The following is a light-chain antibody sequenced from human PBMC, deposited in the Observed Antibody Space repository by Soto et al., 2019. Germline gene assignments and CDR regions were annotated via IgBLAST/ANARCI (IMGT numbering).Light chain of an antibody. J-gene: IGLJ2*01. V-gene: IGLV1-51*01. Sequence: QSVLTQPPSLSAAPGQKVTISCSGSSSNIGNNDVSWYQQLPGTAPKLIIYDSNKRPSGIPDRFSGSKSGTSATLGITGLQTGDEADCYCGTWDNSLSAGVFGGGTKLTVL. CDR1: SSNIGNND. CDR2: DSN. CDR3: GTWDNSLSAGV.